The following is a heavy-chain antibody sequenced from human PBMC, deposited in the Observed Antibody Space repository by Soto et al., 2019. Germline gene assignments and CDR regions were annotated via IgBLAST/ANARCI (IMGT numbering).Heavy chain of an antibody. V-gene: IGHV1-69*09. D-gene: IGHD3-16*01. CDR3: ARESLGAKGADH. CDR2: IIPILAVT. CDR1: GDTFNSYV. J-gene: IGHJ4*02. Sequence: QVQLVQSGAEVKRPGSSVKVSCESSGDTFNSYVISWVRQAPGQGLEWMGGIIPILAVTHYAQKFQGRVTISALSSTGTAYMELTNLGFEDTALYYCARESLGAKGADHWGLGTLVTVSS.